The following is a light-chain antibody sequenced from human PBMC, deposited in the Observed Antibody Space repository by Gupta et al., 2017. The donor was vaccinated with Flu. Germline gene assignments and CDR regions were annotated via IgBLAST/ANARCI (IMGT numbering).Light chain of an antibody. CDR1: SSNLGSNT. V-gene: IGLV1-44*01. J-gene: IGLJ3*02. Sequence: QSVLTQPPSASGPPGQRVTISCSGSSSNLGSNTVNWYQQLPGPAPKLLIYSNNKRRSGVPARFSGSKYATSASVAVSGLQAEDEADYYCAAWDDSRNGWVFGGGTKLTVL. CDR2: SNN. CDR3: AAWDDSRNGWV.